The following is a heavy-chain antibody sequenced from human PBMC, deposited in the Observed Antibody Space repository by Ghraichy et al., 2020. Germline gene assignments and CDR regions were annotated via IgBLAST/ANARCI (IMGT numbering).Heavy chain of an antibody. Sequence: SQTLSLTCTVSGGSISPYYWSWIRQPPGQGLEWIGYIYYSGSTNYNPSLKSRVTISLDTSKNQFSLKLSSVTAADTAVYYCARGKLWFEDYYGMDVWGQGTTVTVSS. CDR2: IYYSGST. CDR1: GGSISPYY. V-gene: IGHV4-59*01. D-gene: IGHD3-10*01. CDR3: ARGKLWFEDYYGMDV. J-gene: IGHJ6*02.